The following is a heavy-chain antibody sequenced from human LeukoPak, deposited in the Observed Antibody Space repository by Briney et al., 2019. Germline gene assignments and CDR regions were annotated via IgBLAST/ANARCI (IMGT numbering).Heavy chain of an antibody. V-gene: IGHV4-34*01. D-gene: IGHD3-9*01. CDR1: GGSFSGYY. CDR2: INHSGST. J-gene: IGHJ4*02. CDR3: AKDPTGHTTPLFDY. Sequence: PSETLSLTCAVYGGSFSGYYWSWIRQPPGKGLEWIGEINHSGSTNYNPSLKSRVTISVDTSKNQFSLKLSSVTAADTAVYYCAKDPTGHTTPLFDYWGQGTLVIVSS.